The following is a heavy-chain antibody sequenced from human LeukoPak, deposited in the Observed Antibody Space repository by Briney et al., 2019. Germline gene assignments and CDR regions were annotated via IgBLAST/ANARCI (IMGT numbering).Heavy chain of an antibody. CDR3: LGYDSSGYYSTFDY. CDR1: GFTFSSYA. D-gene: IGHD3-22*01. V-gene: IGHV3-23*01. J-gene: IGHJ4*02. CDR2: ISGSGGST. Sequence: PGGSLRLSCAASGFTFSSYAMSWVRQAPGKGLEWVSAISGSGGSTYYADSAKGGFTISRHTSTNTLYLQMNRLRAEDTAVYYCLGYDSSGYYSTFDYWGQGTLVTVSS.